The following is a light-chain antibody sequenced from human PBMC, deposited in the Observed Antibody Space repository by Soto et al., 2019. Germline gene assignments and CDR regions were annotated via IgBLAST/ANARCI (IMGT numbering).Light chain of an antibody. Sequence: QSVLTQPASVSGSPGQSITIPCTGTSSDIGTYNLVSWYQHYPGKAPKLMIYEGIKRPSGVSNRFSGSKSGNTAFLTISGLQAEDEADYYCCSYAGSGTDNYVFGSGTKVTVL. V-gene: IGLV2-23*01. CDR3: CSYAGSGTDNYV. CDR2: EGI. J-gene: IGLJ1*01. CDR1: SSDIGTYNL.